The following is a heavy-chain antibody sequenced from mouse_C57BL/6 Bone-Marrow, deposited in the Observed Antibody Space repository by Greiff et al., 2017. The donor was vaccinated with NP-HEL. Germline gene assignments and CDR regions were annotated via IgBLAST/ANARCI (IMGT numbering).Heavy chain of an antibody. D-gene: IGHD3-2*02. CDR1: GYTFTSYW. CDR2: INPSNGGT. J-gene: IGHJ3*01. Sequence: QVQLQQPGTELVKPGAPVKLSCKASGYTFTSYWMHWVKQRPGQGLEWIGNINPSNGGTNYNEKFKSKATLTVDKSSSTAYMQLSSLTSEGSAVYYCARETAQATAWFAYWGQGTLVTVSA. V-gene: IGHV1-53*01. CDR3: ARETAQATAWFAY.